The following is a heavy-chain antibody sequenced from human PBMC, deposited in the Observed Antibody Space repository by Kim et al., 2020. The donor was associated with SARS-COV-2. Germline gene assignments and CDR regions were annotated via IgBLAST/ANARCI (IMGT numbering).Heavy chain of an antibody. J-gene: IGHJ3*02. V-gene: IGHV3-11*01. CDR2: ISSSGSTI. CDR3: ERAGEITFGGVIVIQAFDI. D-gene: IGHD3-16*02. CDR1: GFTFSDYY. Sequence: GGSLRLSCAASGFTFSDYYMSWIRQAPGKGLEWVSYISSSGSTIYYADSVKGRFTISRDNAKNSLYLQMNSLRAEDTAVYYCERAGEITFGGVIVIQAFDIWGQGTMVTVSS.